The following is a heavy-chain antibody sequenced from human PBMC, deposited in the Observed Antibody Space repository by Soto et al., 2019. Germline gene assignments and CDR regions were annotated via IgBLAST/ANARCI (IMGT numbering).Heavy chain of an antibody. Sequence: ASVKVSCKASGYTFTSYGISWVRQAPGQGLEWMGWISAYNGNTNYAQKLQGRVTMTTDTSTSTAYMELRSLRSDDTAVYYCARAPDCSGGSCPYYYGMDVWGQGTTVTVS. CDR1: GYTFTSYG. V-gene: IGHV1-18*01. J-gene: IGHJ6*02. D-gene: IGHD2-15*01. CDR3: ARAPDCSGGSCPYYYGMDV. CDR2: ISAYNGNT.